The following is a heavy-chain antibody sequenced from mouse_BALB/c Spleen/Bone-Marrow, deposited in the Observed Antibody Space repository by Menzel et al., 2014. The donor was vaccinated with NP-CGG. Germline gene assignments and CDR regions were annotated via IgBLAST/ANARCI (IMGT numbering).Heavy chain of an antibody. Sequence: VKLVESGPGLVQPSQSLSITCTVSGFPLTSYGVHWVRQSPGKGLEWLGVIWSGGITDYDAAFISSLNITKDNSKSHVFFKRSSLRADDAAIYCCARKNDVEYCSAMDYWGQGTSVTVSS. CDR2: IWSGGIT. V-gene: IGHV2-2*01. D-gene: IGHD2-12*01. CDR3: ARKNDVEYCSAMDY. CDR1: GFPLTSYG. J-gene: IGHJ4*01.